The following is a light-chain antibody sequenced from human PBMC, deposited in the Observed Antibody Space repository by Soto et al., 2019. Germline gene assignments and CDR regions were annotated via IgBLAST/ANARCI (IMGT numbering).Light chain of an antibody. CDR2: DAS. Sequence: EIVLTQSPATLSLSQGEKPTPPARAIQRVAGYLAWYQQKPGQAPSLLIYDASNRATGIPARFRGSGSGTDFTLTSSSLEPEDFAVYYCQQRSNWPLLTFGGGTKVEIK. CDR1: QRVAGY. CDR3: QQRSNWPLLT. J-gene: IGKJ4*01. V-gene: IGKV3-11*01.